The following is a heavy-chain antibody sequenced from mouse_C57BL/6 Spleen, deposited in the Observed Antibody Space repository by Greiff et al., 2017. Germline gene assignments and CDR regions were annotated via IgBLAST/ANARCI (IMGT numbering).Heavy chain of an antibody. CDR2: INPNYGTT. Sequence: VQLKESGPELVKPGASVRISCKASGYSFTDYNMNWVKQSNGKSLEWIGVINPNYGTTSYNQKFNGKATLTVDQSSSTAYMQLNSLTSEDSAVYYCARAARGSGPPPFYWGQGTTLTVSS. J-gene: IGHJ2*01. CDR1: GYSFTDYN. D-gene: IGHD3-1*01. CDR3: ARAARGSGPPPFY. V-gene: IGHV1-39*01.